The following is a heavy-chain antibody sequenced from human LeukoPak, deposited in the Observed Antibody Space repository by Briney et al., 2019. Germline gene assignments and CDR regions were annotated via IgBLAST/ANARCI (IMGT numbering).Heavy chain of an antibody. CDR3: AKDPKDYYYMDV. CDR1: GFTFSSYA. J-gene: IGHJ6*03. V-gene: IGHV3-23*01. Sequence: GGSLRLSCAASGFTFSSYAMSWVRQAPGKGLELVSAISGSGGSTYYADSVKGRFTISRDNSKNTLYLQMNSLRAEDTAVYYCAKDPKDYYYMDVWGKGTTVTVSS. CDR2: ISGSGGST.